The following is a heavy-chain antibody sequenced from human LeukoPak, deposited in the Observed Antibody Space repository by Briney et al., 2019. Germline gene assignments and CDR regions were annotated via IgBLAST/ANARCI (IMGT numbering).Heavy chain of an antibody. D-gene: IGHD5/OR15-5a*01. Sequence: SGGSLRLSRAASGFTFSSYSMNWVRQAPGKGLEWVSSISSSSSYIYYADSVKGRFTISRDNAKNSLYLQMNSLRAEDTAVYYCARDPGSKPVSLDYWGQGTLVTVSS. CDR1: GFTFSSYS. CDR2: ISSSSSYI. V-gene: IGHV3-21*01. CDR3: ARDPGSKPVSLDY. J-gene: IGHJ4*02.